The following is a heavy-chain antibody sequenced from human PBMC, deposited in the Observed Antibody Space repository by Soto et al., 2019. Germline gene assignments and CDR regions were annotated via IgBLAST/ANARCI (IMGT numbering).Heavy chain of an antibody. J-gene: IGHJ4*03. CDR1: GGSISSYY. V-gene: IGHV4-59*01. Sequence: QVQLQESGPGLVKPSETLSLTCTVSGGSISSYYWSWIRQPPGKGLEWIGYIYYSGSTNYNPSLKSRVTISVDTSKNQFSLKLSSVTAADTAVYYCARDRGYSRYDYWGQGTTVTVSS. CDR3: ARDRGYSRYDY. CDR2: IYYSGST. D-gene: IGHD3-22*01.